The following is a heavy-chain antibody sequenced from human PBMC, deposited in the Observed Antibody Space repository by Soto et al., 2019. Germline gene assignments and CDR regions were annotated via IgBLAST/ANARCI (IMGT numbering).Heavy chain of an antibody. Sequence: GWSLRLSCASSVFTFDDYAMHWVRQAPGKGLEWVSGISWNSGSIGYADSVKGRFTISRDNAKNSLYLQMNSLRAEDTALYYCAKVGGYSSGWYSQDAFDIWGQGTMVTVS. J-gene: IGHJ3*02. CDR2: ISWNSGSI. V-gene: IGHV3-9*01. D-gene: IGHD6-19*01. CDR1: VFTFDDYA. CDR3: AKVGGYSSGWYSQDAFDI.